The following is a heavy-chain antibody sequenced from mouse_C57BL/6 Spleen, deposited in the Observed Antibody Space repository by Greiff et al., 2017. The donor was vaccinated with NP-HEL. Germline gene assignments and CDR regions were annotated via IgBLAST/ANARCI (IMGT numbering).Heavy chain of an antibody. CDR1: GYSITSGYY. CDR3: ARGSSYGDWYFEG. D-gene: IGHD1-1*01. CDR2: ISYDGSN. J-gene: IGHJ1*03. Sequence: VQLQQSGPGLVKPSQSLSLTCSVTGYSITSGYYWTWIRQFPGNKLEWMGYISYDGSNNYNPSLKNRISITRDTSKNQFFLKLNSVTTEDTATYYCARGSSYGDWYFEGWGTGTTVTVSS. V-gene: IGHV3-6*01.